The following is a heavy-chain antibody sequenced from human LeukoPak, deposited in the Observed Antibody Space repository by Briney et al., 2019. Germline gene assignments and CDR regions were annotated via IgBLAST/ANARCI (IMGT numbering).Heavy chain of an antibody. J-gene: IGHJ4*02. CDR2: IDPNSGGT. D-gene: IGHD5-12*01. CDR3: ATPERGYSGYDFGS. V-gene: IGHV1-2*02. CDR1: GYTFTGYY. Sequence: ASVKVSCKASGYTFTGYYMHWVRQAPGQGLEWMGWIDPNSGGTNYAQKFQGRVTMTRDTSISTAYMELSRLRSDDTAVYYCATPERGYSGYDFGSWGQGTLVTVSS.